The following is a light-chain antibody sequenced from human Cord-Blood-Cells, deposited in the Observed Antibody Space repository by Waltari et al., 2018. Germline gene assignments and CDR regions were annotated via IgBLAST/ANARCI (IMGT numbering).Light chain of an antibody. CDR1: QSISSW. J-gene: IGKJ2*01. V-gene: IGKV1-5*01. CDR3: QQYNSYPMYT. CDR2: DAS. Sequence: DIQMTQSPSTLSASVGDRVTITCRASQSISSWLAWCQQKPGKAPKLLIYDASSLESGVPSRFSGSGSGTEFTLTISSLQPDDFATYYCQQYNSYPMYTFGQGTKLEIK.